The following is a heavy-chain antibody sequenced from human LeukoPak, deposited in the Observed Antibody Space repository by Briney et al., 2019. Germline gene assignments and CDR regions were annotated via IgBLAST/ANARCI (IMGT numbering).Heavy chain of an antibody. V-gene: IGHV1-46*01. J-gene: IGHJ3*02. CDR3: ARDPGRFGYSYGHRAFDI. D-gene: IGHD5-18*01. Sequence: ASVKVSCKASGYTFTSYYMHWVRQAPGQGLEWMGIINPSGGSTSYAQKFQGRVTMTRDTSMSTVYMELSSLRSEDTAVYYCARDPGRFGYSYGHRAFDIWGQGTMVTVSS. CDR2: INPSGGST. CDR1: GYTFTSYY.